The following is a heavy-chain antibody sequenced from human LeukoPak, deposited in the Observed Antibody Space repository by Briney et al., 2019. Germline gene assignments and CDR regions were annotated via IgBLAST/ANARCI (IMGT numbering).Heavy chain of an antibody. V-gene: IGHV3-21*01. CDR3: ARGGVFYYYYGMDV. D-gene: IGHD2-8*01. CDR1: GFTFSSYS. Sequence: GGSLRLACAAAGFTFSSYSMSWVRQAPGKGLEWVSSISSSTSYIYYADSVNGRFTISRDNAKNSLYLQMNSLRAEDTAVYYCARGGVFYYYYGMDVWGQGTTVTVSS. J-gene: IGHJ6*02. CDR2: ISSSTSYI.